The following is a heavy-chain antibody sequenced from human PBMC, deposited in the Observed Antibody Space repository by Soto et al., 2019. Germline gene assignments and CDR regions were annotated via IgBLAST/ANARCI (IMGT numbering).Heavy chain of an antibody. J-gene: IGHJ3*02. D-gene: IGHD3-3*01. Sequence: SGFTFEEYGMSWVRQGPGKGLEWVSGISWNSGSIGYADSVKGRFTISRDNAKNSLYLQMNSLRAEDTALYYCAKTRITIFGPNAFDIWGQGAMVTVSS. CDR3: AKTRITIFGPNAFDI. V-gene: IGHV3-9*01. CDR1: GFTFEEYG. CDR2: ISWNSGSI.